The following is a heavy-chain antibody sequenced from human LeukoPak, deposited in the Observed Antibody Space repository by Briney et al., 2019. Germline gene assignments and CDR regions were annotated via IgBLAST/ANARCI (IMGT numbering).Heavy chain of an antibody. Sequence: SETLSLTCAVSGGSISSGGYSWSWIRQPPGKGLEWIGYIYHSGSTNYNPSLKSRVTISVDKSKNQFSLKLSSVTAADTAVYYCARDVGNWGQGTLVTVSS. V-gene: IGHV4-30-2*01. CDR2: IYHSGST. CDR3: ARDVGN. D-gene: IGHD2-15*01. CDR1: GGSISSGGYS. J-gene: IGHJ4*02.